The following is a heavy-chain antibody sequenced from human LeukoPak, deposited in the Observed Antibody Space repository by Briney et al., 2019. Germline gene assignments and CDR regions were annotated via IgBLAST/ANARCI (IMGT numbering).Heavy chain of an antibody. V-gene: IGHV3-21*01. Sequence: PGGSLRLSCAASGFTFSSYSMNWVRQAPGKGLEWVSSISSSSSYIYYADSVKGRFTISRDNAKNSLYLQMNSLRAEDTAVYYCARDGALGRDGYMLAEFDYWGKGTLVTVSS. D-gene: IGHD5-24*01. CDR3: ARDGALGRDGYMLAEFDY. J-gene: IGHJ4*02. CDR2: ISSSSSYI. CDR1: GFTFSSYS.